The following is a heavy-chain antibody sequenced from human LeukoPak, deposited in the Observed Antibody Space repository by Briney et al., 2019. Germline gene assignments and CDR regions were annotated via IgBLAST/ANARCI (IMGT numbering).Heavy chain of an antibody. V-gene: IGHV4-39*01. CDR1: GGSISSNSYY. D-gene: IGHD3-10*01. CDR3: ARAIWFGELLFDY. CDR2: IYYSGST. Sequence: PSETLSLTCAVSGGSISSNSYYWGWIRQPPGKGLEWIGSIYYSGSTYYNPSLKSRVTISVDTSKNQFSLKLSSVTAADTAVYYCARAIWFGELLFDYWGQGTLVTVSS. J-gene: IGHJ4*02.